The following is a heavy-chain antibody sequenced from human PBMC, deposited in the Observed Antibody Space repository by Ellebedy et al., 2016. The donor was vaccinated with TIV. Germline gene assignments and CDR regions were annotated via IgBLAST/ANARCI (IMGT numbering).Heavy chain of an antibody. D-gene: IGHD4-11*01. CDR2: ISGSGAAS. CDR1: EFTFSIYS. CDR3: AKVARMTTVTSHLDL. J-gene: IGHJ5*02. Sequence: GESLKISXAASEFTFSIYSMTWVRQAPGKGLEWVSTISGSGAASYFADSVEGRFTISKDDSKNTLYLQLNSLRVDDTAIYYCAKVARMTTVTSHLDLWGQGTLVTVSS. V-gene: IGHV3-23*01.